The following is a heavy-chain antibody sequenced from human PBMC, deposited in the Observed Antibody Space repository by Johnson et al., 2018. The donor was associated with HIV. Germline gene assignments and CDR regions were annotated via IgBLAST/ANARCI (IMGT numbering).Heavy chain of an antibody. D-gene: IGHD6-13*01. Sequence: QVQLVESGGGVVQPGRSLRLSCAASGFTFSSYDMHWVRQAPGKGLEWVAVIWYDGSNKYYADSVKGRFTISRDNSKNTLYLQMNSLRAEDTAVYYCARGALQRGSWYGRDAFDIWGQGTMVTVSS. CDR2: IWYDGSNK. J-gene: IGHJ3*02. CDR3: ARGALQRGSWYGRDAFDI. CDR1: GFTFSSYD. V-gene: IGHV3-33*01.